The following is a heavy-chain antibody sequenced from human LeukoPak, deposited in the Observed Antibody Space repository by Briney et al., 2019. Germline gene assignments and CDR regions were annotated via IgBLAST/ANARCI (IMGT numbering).Heavy chain of an antibody. Sequence: ASVKVSCKASGYTFTIYAMNWVRQAPGQGLEWMGWINTNTGNPTYAQGFTGRFVFSLDTSVSTAYLQISSLKAEDTAVYYCARRKTWPLENWFDPWGQGTLVTVSS. D-gene: IGHD1-1*01. V-gene: IGHV7-4-1*02. CDR3: ARRKTWPLENWFDP. CDR1: GYTFTIYA. CDR2: INTNTGNP. J-gene: IGHJ5*02.